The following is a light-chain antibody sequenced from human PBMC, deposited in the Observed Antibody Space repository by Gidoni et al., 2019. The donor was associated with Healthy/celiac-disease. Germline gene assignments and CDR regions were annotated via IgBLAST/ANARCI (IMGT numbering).Light chain of an antibody. Sequence: DIVMTQSPDSLAVSLGERATINCKSSQSVLYSSNNQNYLAWYQQKPGQPPKLLIYWASTRDSGVPDRFSGSGSGTYFTLTLSSLQAEDVAVYYCQQYYSTPYTFGQGTKLEIK. J-gene: IGKJ2*01. CDR3: QQYYSTPYT. CDR2: WAS. V-gene: IGKV4-1*01. CDR1: QSVLYSSNNQNY.